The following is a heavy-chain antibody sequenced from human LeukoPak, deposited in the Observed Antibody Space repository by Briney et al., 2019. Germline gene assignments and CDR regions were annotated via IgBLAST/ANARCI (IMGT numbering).Heavy chain of an antibody. Sequence: GSLRLSCAASGFTFSSYGMHWVRQAPGKGLEWVAFIRYDGSNKYYADSVKGRFTISRDNSKNTLYLQMNSLRAEDTAVYYCARRRRYSDSTGYCPDFDYWGQGTLVTVSS. CDR1: GFTFSSYG. D-gene: IGHD3-22*01. CDR3: ARRRRYSDSTGYCPDFDY. V-gene: IGHV3-30*02. J-gene: IGHJ4*02. CDR2: IRYDGSNK.